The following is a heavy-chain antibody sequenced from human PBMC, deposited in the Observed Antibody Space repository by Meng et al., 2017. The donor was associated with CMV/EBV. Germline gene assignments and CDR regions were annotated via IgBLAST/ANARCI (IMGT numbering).Heavy chain of an antibody. CDR3: VGQFAKGGH. Sequence: LSCAPSGFTFRTSWMHWVPQAPGKGLVWVAVINSDGSATTYADSVKGRFTISRDNAKNTLYLQMNSLRTEDTAIYYCVGQFAKGGHWGQGTLVTVSS. CDR2: INSDGSAT. CDR1: GFTFRTSW. D-gene: IGHD1-26*01. J-gene: IGHJ4*02. V-gene: IGHV3-74*01.